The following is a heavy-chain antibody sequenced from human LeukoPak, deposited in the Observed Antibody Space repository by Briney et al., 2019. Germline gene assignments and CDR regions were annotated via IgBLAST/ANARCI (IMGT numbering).Heavy chain of an antibody. V-gene: IGHV3-23*01. CDR1: GFTFSNNA. J-gene: IGHJ4*02. Sequence: GASLRLSCAASGFTFSNNAMSWVRQAPGKGLEWVSAVSGRDDSTYYADSVKGRFTISRDTSKNTLYLQMNSLRAEDTAVYYCVKWGDYDILTGYYDPDYWGQGTLVTVSS. D-gene: IGHD3-9*01. CDR3: VKWGDYDILTGYYDPDY. CDR2: VSGRDDST.